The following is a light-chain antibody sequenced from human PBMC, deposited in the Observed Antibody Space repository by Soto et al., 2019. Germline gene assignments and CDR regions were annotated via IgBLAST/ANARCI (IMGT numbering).Light chain of an antibody. Sequence: DIPMTQSPSSLSASVGHRVTITSRASQDISNYLAWYQQKPGKVPKLLIYAASTLQSGVPSRFSGSGSGTDFTLAIRSLQPEDLGTYYCQKYNGAPSPFAQGTKMEIK. CDR1: QDISNY. CDR2: AAS. J-gene: IGKJ2*01. CDR3: QKYNGAPSP. V-gene: IGKV1-27*01.